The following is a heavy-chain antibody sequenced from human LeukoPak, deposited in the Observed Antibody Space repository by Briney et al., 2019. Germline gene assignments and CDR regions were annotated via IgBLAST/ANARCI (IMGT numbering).Heavy chain of an antibody. D-gene: IGHD3-22*01. V-gene: IGHV1-2*02. CDR1: GYTFTDYY. CDR2: MDPKSGET. Sequence: ASVKVSCKASGYTFTDYYLHWVRQAPGQGLERMGWMDPKSGETNHAQKFQGRVLMTRDTSITTAYMDLSRLTSDDTAVYYCALEVYYSDNSAFDYWGQGTLVTVSS. CDR3: ALEVYYSDNSAFDY. J-gene: IGHJ4*02.